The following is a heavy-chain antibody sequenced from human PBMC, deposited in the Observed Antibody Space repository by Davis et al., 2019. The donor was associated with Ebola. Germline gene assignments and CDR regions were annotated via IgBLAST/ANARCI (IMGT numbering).Heavy chain of an antibody. J-gene: IGHJ4*02. V-gene: IGHV1-2*02. Sequence: ASVKVSCKASGFTFTDYYMHWVRQAPGKGLEWMGGFDPEDGETIYAQKFQGRVTMTRDTSINTAHMELSGLRSDDTAVYYCARDDKVMHFDYWGQGTLVTVSS. CDR2: FDPEDGET. D-gene: IGHD3-16*01. CDR3: ARDDKVMHFDY. CDR1: GFTFTDYY.